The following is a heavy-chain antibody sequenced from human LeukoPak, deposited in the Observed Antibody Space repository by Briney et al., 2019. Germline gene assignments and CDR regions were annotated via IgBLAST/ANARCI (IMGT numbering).Heavy chain of an antibody. CDR2: IYGRGST. D-gene: IGHD6-19*01. CDR3: ARRGYSSGWYYFDY. CDR1: GGSISSYY. V-gene: IGHV4-4*09. J-gene: IGHJ4*02. Sequence: SETLSLTCTVSGGSISSYYWSWIRQPPGKGLEWIGYIYGRGSTNYNPSLKSRVTISADTSKNQFSLKLSSVTAADTAMYYCARRGYSSGWYYFDYWGQGALVTVAS.